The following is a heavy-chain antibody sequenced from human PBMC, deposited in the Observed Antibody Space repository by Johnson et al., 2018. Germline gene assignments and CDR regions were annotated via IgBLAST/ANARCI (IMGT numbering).Heavy chain of an antibody. CDR3: ARNYDFWSTYSYYYYMDV. Sequence: VQLLESGGGFVQPGGSLRLSCAASGFSVSSNYMSWVRQAPGKGPEWVSLIYAGGSTYYADSVKGRFTISRDNSKHTLYLQMNSLRAEDTAVYYCARNYDFWSTYSYYYYMDVWGNGTTVTVSS. CDR2: IYAGGST. V-gene: IGHV3-66*02. D-gene: IGHD3-3*01. CDR1: GFSVSSNY. J-gene: IGHJ6*03.